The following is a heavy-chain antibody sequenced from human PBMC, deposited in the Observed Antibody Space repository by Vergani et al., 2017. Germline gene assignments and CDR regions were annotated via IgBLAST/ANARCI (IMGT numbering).Heavy chain of an antibody. Sequence: QVPLQESGPRLVKTSETLSLTCTVSGGSFSNYYWSWIRQPPGKGLEWIGYMYHNGNTNKNPSLQSRITMSVDTSKNQFSLQLNSVTSADTALYYCARDKKYNYYISGSPNWVDPWGEGTLVTVSS. CDR1: GGSFSNYY. CDR2: MYHNGNT. D-gene: IGHD3-10*01. J-gene: IGHJ5*02. CDR3: ARDKKYNYYISGSPNWVDP. V-gene: IGHV4-59*01.